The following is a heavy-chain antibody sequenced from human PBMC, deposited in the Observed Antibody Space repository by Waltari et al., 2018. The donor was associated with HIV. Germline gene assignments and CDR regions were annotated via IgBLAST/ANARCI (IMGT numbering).Heavy chain of an antibody. D-gene: IGHD5-18*01. CDR3: AKPAAMASYGMDV. J-gene: IGHJ6*02. V-gene: IGHV3-30*18. CDR1: GLTSSSYG. CDR2: ISYDGSNK. Sequence: QVHLVEAGGGVVQPGRSLRLSGGASGLTSSSYGMHWGRQAPGKGLEWVAVISYDGSNKDYADSVKGRFTISRDNAKNTRYLQMNSLRAEDTAVYYCAKPAAMASYGMDVWGQGTTVTVSS.